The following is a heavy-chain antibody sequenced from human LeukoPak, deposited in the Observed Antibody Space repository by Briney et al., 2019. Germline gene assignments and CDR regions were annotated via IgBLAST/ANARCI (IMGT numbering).Heavy chain of an antibody. V-gene: IGHV3-48*03. D-gene: IGHD2-2*01. Sequence: GGSLRLSCAASGFTFSSFDMNWVRQAPGKGLEWISYISSSGSPISYADSVKGRFTISRNNAKNSLYLQMNSLRAEDTAVYYCATQGRSTKLGIWGQGTMVTVSS. CDR3: ATQGRSTKLGI. CDR2: ISSSGSPI. J-gene: IGHJ3*02. CDR1: GFTFSSFD.